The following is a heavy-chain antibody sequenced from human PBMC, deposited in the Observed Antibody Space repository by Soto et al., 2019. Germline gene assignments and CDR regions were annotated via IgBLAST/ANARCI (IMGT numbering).Heavy chain of an antibody. D-gene: IGHD6-19*01. V-gene: IGHV3-9*01. CDR2: ISWNSGSI. Sequence: GGSLRLSCAASGLTFDDYAMHWVRQAPGKGLEWVSGISWNSGSIGYADSVKGRFTISRDNAKNSLYLQMNSLRAEDTALYYCAKDIFGRFAQWLPSYYGMDVWGQGTTVTVSS. CDR3: AKDIFGRFAQWLPSYYGMDV. CDR1: GLTFDDYA. J-gene: IGHJ6*02.